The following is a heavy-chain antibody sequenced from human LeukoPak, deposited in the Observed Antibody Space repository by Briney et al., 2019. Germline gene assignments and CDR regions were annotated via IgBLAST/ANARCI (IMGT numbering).Heavy chain of an antibody. Sequence: GGSLRLSCVASGFTFSSYGMSWVRQAPGKGLKWVSGISGSGGSTHYADSVKGRFTISRDNSRNTLYLQMNSLRAEDTVVYYSAKGAARQVYYYYYMDVWGKGTTVTVSS. CDR1: GFTFSSYG. D-gene: IGHD6-6*01. J-gene: IGHJ6*03. CDR3: AKGAARQVYYYYYMDV. V-gene: IGHV3-23*01. CDR2: ISGSGGST.